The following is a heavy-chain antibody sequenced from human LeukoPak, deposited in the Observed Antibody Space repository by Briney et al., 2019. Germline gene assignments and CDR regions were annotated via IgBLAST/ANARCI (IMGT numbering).Heavy chain of an antibody. J-gene: IGHJ3*02. CDR3: ARDRAPQDTMIVVVITPGGAFDI. D-gene: IGHD3-22*01. V-gene: IGHV1-69*13. CDR2: IIPIFGTA. Sequence: ASVKVSCKASGGTFSSYAISWVRQAPGQGLEWMGGIIPIFGTANYAQKFQGRVTITADESMSTAYMELSGLRSEDTAVYYCARDRAPQDTMIVVVITPGGAFDIWGQGTMVTVSS. CDR1: GGTFSSYA.